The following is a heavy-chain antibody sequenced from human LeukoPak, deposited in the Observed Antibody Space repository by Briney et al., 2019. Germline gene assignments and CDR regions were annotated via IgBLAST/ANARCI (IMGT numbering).Heavy chain of an antibody. J-gene: IGHJ4*02. CDR3: ARVLGWYFDY. CDR1: GGSISSGSYY. Sequence: PSETLSLTCTVSGGSISSGSYYWSWIRQPAGRGLEWIGYIYYSGSTYYNPSLKSRVTISVDTSKNQFSLKLSSVTAADTAVYYCARVLGWYFDYWGQGTLVTVSS. CDR2: IYYSGST. V-gene: IGHV4-30-4*08. D-gene: IGHD7-27*01.